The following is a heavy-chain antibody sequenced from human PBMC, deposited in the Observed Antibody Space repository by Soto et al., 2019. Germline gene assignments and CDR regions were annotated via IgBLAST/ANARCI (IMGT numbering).Heavy chain of an antibody. J-gene: IGHJ4*02. Sequence: SVKVSCKASGFTFTSSAVQWVRQARGQRLEWIGWIVVGSGNTNYAQKFQERVTITRDMSTSTAYMELSSLRSEDTAVYYCAASVVVITPPGYWGQGTLVTVSP. CDR3: AASVVVITPPGY. CDR2: IVVGSGNT. D-gene: IGHD3-22*01. CDR1: GFTFTSSA. V-gene: IGHV1-58*01.